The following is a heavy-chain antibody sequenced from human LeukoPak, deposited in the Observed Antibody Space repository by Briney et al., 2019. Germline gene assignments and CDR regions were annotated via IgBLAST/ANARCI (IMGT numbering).Heavy chain of an antibody. CDR3: ARAGKQWLVFDY. Sequence: PSETLSLTCTVSGGSISSYYWSWIRQPPGKGLEWIGYIYYSGSTNYNPSLKSRVTISVDTSKNQFSLKLSSVTAADTAVYYCARAGKQWLVFDYWGQGTLVTLSS. CDR2: IYYSGST. D-gene: IGHD6-19*01. CDR1: GGSISSYY. J-gene: IGHJ4*02. V-gene: IGHV4-59*01.